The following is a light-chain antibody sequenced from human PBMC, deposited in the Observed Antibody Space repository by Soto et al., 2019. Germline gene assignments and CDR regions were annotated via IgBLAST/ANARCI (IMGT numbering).Light chain of an antibody. J-gene: IGKJ5*01. CDR2: GAS. Sequence: EIVLTQSPGTLPLSPGERATLSCRASQSVSSSYLAWYQQKPGQAPRLLIYGASSRATGIPDRFSGSGSGTDVTLTISRLEPEDLAVYYCQQYGSSPITFGQGARLEI. CDR1: QSVSSSY. CDR3: QQYGSSPIT. V-gene: IGKV3-20*01.